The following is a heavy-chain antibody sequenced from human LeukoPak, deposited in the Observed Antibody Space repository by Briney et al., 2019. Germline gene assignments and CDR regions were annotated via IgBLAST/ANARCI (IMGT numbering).Heavy chain of an antibody. Sequence: GASVKVSCKASGYTFTINGISWVRQSPGQGLEWMGWISAYNGNTNYAQKLQGRVTMTTDTSTSTAYMELRSLRSDDTAVYYCARIEAGPPHCSSTSCDGAYYYYYMDVWGKGNTVTVSS. D-gene: IGHD2-2*01. CDR2: ISAYNGNT. J-gene: IGHJ6*03. V-gene: IGHV1-18*01. CDR1: GYTFTING. CDR3: ARIEAGPPHCSSTSCDGAYYYYYMDV.